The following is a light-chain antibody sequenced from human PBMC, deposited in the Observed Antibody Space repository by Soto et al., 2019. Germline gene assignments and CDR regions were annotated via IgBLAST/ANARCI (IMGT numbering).Light chain of an antibody. V-gene: IGLV2-14*01. CDR3: SSYSLSTAYL. J-gene: IGLJ1*01. CDR1: SSDVGGYDY. CDR2: DVT. Sequence: QSALTQPASVSGSPGQSITISCTGTSSDVGGYDYVSWYQQHPGKAPKVLISDVTDRPSGVSTRFSGSKSGNTASLTISGLQAEDEADYYCSSYSLSTAYLFGTGTKVTVL.